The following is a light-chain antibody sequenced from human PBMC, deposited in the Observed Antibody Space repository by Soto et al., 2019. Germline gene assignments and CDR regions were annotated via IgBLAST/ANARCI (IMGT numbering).Light chain of an antibody. CDR1: SSDVGGHYL. V-gene: IGLV2-8*01. Sequence: QSVLTQPPSASGSPGQSVTISCTGTSSDVGGHYLVSWYQQHPGKAPKLVIYEVSQRPSGVPDRFSGSKSGNTASLTVSGLQAEDEADYYCSSHAGTNNPHVVFGGGTKLTVL. CDR3: SSHAGTNNPHVV. J-gene: IGLJ2*01. CDR2: EVS.